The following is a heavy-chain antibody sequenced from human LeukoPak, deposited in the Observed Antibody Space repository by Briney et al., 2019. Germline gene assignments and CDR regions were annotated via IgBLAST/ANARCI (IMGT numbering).Heavy chain of an antibody. Sequence: SETLSLTCTVSGGSISSSSYYWAWIRQPPGKGLEWIGSIYYSGSTYHNPPLKSRVTISVDTSKNQFSLKLSSVTAAGTAVYYCARLVGAASYYFDYWGQGTLVTVSS. CDR1: GGSISSSSYY. CDR3: ARLVGAASYYFDY. D-gene: IGHD4/OR15-4a*01. J-gene: IGHJ4*02. CDR2: IYYSGST. V-gene: IGHV4-39*01.